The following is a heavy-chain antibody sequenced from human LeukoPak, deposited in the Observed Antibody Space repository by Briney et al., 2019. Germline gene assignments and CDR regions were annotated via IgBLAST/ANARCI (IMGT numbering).Heavy chain of an antibody. Sequence: SETLSLTCTVSGGSISSSDYYWAWIRQSPGKGLEWIGTIYYSGNTYYNPSLKSRVAISIDTSKNQFSLKLSSVTAADTAVYYCARDGEGTGDRYYYYMDVWGKGTTVTISS. V-gene: IGHV4-39*07. CDR2: IYYSGNT. J-gene: IGHJ6*03. D-gene: IGHD7-27*01. CDR1: GGSISSSDYY. CDR3: ARDGEGTGDRYYYYMDV.